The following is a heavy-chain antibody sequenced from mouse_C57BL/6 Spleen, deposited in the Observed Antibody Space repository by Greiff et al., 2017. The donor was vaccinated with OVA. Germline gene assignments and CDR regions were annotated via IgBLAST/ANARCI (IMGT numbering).Heavy chain of an antibody. CDR2: INPSNGGT. CDR3: ARYGYDWAWFAY. CDR1: GYTFTSYW. Sequence: QVQLQQPGTELVKPGASVKLSCKASGYTFTSYWMHWVKQRPGQGLEWIGNINPSNGGTNYNEKFKSKATLTVDKSSSTAYLQLSSLTSEDSAVYYCARYGYDWAWFAYWGQGTLVTVSA. V-gene: IGHV1-53*01. D-gene: IGHD2-2*01. J-gene: IGHJ3*01.